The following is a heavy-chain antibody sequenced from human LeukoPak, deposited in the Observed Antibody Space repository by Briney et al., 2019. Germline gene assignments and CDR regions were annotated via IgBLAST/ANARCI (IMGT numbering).Heavy chain of an antibody. CDR3: ARDRVDYYDSSGYLWY. Sequence: PGGSLRLSCAASGFTFSDYYMSWIRQAPGEGQEWVSYISSSGSTIYYADSVKGRFTISRDNAKNSLYLQMNSLRAEDTAVYYCARDRVDYYDSSGYLWYWGQGTLVTVSS. V-gene: IGHV3-11*01. J-gene: IGHJ4*02. CDR2: ISSSGSTI. D-gene: IGHD3-22*01. CDR1: GFTFSDYY.